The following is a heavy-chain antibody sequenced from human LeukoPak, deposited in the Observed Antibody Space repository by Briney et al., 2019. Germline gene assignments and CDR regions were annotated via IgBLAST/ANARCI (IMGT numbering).Heavy chain of an antibody. V-gene: IGHV3-49*04. CDR3: TRGVSSGWYGDYYYYMDV. CDR2: IRSKAYGGTT. Sequence: GGSLRLSCTASGFTFGDYAMSWVRQAPGKGLEWVGFIRSKAYGGTTEYAASVKGRFTISRDGSKSIAYLQMNSLKTEDTAVYYCTRGVSSGWYGDYYYYMDVWGKGTTVTVSS. J-gene: IGHJ6*03. D-gene: IGHD6-19*01. CDR1: GFTFGDYA.